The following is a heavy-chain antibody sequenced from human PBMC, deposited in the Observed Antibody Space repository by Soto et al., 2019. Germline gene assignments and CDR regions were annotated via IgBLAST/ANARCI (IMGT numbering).Heavy chain of an antibody. CDR2: IYYSGST. D-gene: IGHD3-3*01. Sequence: SETLSLTCTVSGGSISSYYWSWIRQPPGKGLEWIGYIYYSGSTNYNPSLKSRFTISVDTSKNQFSLKLSSVTAADTAVYYCARGYYDFWSGYYPRAFDYWGQGTLVTVSS. V-gene: IGHV4-59*01. CDR1: GGSISSYY. CDR3: ARGYYDFWSGYYPRAFDY. J-gene: IGHJ4*02.